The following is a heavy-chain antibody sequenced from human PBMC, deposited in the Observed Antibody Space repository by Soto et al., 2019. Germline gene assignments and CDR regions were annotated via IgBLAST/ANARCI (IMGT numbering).Heavy chain of an antibody. CDR3: ARDPGLSSGWYTTGMDV. CDR1: GGSISSYY. Sequence: SETLSLSCTVSGGSISSYYWSWIRQPAGKGLEWIGRIYTSGSTNYNPSLKSRVTMSVDTSKNQFSLKLSSVTAADTAVYYCARDPGLSSGWYTTGMDVWGQGTTVIVSS. J-gene: IGHJ6*02. D-gene: IGHD6-19*01. CDR2: IYTSGST. V-gene: IGHV4-4*07.